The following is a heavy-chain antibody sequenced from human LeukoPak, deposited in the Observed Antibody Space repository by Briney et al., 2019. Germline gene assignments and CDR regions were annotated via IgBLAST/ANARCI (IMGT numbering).Heavy chain of an antibody. CDR2: MSSDGSST. Sequence: GGSLRLSCAASGFTFSNYWMHWVRQAPGKGLVWVSRMSSDGSSTSYADSAKGRFTISRDNAKNTLYLQMNSLRAEDTAVYYCARDRYDFWSGYVGWGQGTLVTVSS. CDR1: GFTFSNYW. V-gene: IGHV3-74*01. J-gene: IGHJ4*02. CDR3: ARDRYDFWSGYVG. D-gene: IGHD3-3*01.